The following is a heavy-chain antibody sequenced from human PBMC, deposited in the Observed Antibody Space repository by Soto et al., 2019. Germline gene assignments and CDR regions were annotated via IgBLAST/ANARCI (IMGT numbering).Heavy chain of an antibody. Sequence: PGGSLRLSCAASGFTFYMYSMNWVRQAPGKGLEWVSSISSTTNYIYYGDSMKGRFTISRDNAKNSLYLEMNSLRAEDTAVYYCARESEDLTSNFDYWGQGTLVPVSS. V-gene: IGHV3-21*06. CDR2: ISSTTNYI. J-gene: IGHJ4*02. CDR3: ARESEDLTSNFDY. CDR1: GFTFYMYS.